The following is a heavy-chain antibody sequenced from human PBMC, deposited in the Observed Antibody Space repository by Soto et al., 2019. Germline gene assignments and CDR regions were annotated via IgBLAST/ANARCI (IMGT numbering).Heavy chain of an antibody. D-gene: IGHD3-10*01. CDR2: LLTNGGT. CDR1: GLGGDQ. CDR3: ARDRVGDGAYSLDY. V-gene: IGHV3-53*01. Sequence: DVHLVESGGGLMQPGGSLGVSCAASGLGGDQLGWVRQAPGKGLEWVASLLTNGGTQYADSVKGRFTVSRDSSTNTQYLRRNSLSVEDTAVYYCARDRVGDGAYSLDYWAQGILVTVSS. J-gene: IGHJ4*02.